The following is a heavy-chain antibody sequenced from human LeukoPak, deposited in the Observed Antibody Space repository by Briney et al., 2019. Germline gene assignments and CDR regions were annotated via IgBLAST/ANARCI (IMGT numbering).Heavy chain of an antibody. V-gene: IGHV4-61*10. CDR2: IYYSGST. CDR3: AREKYGGSNDY. J-gene: IGHJ4*02. Sequence: SETLSLTCSVSGGALSSESYYWNWIRQPAGKGLEWIGYIYYSGSTKYNPSLKSRVTISVDTSKNQFSLRLSSVTAADTAMYYCAREKYGGSNDYWGQGTLVTVSS. D-gene: IGHD1-26*01. CDR1: GGALSSESYY.